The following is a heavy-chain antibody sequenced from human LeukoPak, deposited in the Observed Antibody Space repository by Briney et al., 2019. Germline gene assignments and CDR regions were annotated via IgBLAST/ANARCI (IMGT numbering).Heavy chain of an antibody. D-gene: IGHD3-3*02. J-gene: IGHJ4*02. CDR2: INHSGST. Sequence: SETLSLTCAVYGGSFSGYYWSWIRQPPGKGLEWIGEINHSGSTNYNPSLKSRVTISVDTSKNQFSLKLSSATAADTAVYYCARGRSLGLLDYWGQGTLVTVSS. CDR1: GGSFSGYY. CDR3: ARGRSLGLLDY. V-gene: IGHV4-34*01.